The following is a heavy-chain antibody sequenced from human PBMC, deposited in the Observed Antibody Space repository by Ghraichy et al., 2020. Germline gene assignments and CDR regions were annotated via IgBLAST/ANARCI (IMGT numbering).Heavy chain of an antibody. J-gene: IGHJ3*02. CDR2: INHSGST. D-gene: IGHD5-18*01. CDR1: GGSFSGYY. CDR3: ARGLYSYGYLDAFDI. Sequence: GSLSLTCAVYGGSFSGYYWSWIRQPPGKGLEWIGEINHSGSTNYNPSLKSRVTISVDTSKNQFSLKLSSVTAADTAVYYCARGLYSYGYLDAFDIWGQGTMVTVSS. V-gene: IGHV4-34*01.